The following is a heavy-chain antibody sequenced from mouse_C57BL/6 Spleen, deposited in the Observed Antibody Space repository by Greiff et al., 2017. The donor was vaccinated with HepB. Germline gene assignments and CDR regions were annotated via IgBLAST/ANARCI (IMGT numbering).Heavy chain of an antibody. Sequence: EVKLVESGGGLVKPGGSLKLSCAASGFTFSDYGMHWVRQAPVKGLEWVAYISSGSSTIYYADTVKGRFTISRDNAKNTLFLQMTSLRSEDTAMYYCARPYDYNAGDYWGQGTSVTVSS. V-gene: IGHV5-17*01. J-gene: IGHJ4*01. CDR2: ISSGSSTI. CDR1: GFTFSDYG. CDR3: ARPYDYNAGDY. D-gene: IGHD2-4*01.